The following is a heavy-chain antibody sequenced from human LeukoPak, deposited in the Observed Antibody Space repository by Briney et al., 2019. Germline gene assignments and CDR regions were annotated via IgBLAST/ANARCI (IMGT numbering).Heavy chain of an antibody. Sequence: SETLSLTCTVSGGSISSYYWSWLRQPPGKGLEWIGYIYYSGSTNYNPSLKSRVTISVDTSKNQFSLKLSSVTAADTAVYYCARDILGIGGDAFDIWGQGTMVTVSS. CDR3: ARDILGIGGDAFDI. CDR1: GGSISSYY. V-gene: IGHV4-59*01. J-gene: IGHJ3*02. CDR2: IYYSGST. D-gene: IGHD7-27*01.